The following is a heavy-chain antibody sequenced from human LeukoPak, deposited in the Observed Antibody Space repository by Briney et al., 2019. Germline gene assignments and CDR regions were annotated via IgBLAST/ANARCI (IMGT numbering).Heavy chain of an antibody. D-gene: IGHD3-10*01. CDR2: ISGCGGST. V-gene: IGHV3-23*01. Sequence: PGGSLRLSCAASGFTFSSYAMRWVRQATGKGLEWVSAISGCGGSTYYADSVRGRFTISRDNYKNTLYLQMNSLRAEDTAVYYCAKDPTTYYYGSGSPDYWGQGTLVTVSS. CDR1: GFTFSSYA. J-gene: IGHJ4*02. CDR3: AKDPTTYYYGSGSPDY.